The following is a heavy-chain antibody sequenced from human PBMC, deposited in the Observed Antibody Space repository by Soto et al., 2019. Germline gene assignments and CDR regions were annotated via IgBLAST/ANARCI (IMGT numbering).Heavy chain of an antibody. Sequence: GASVKVSCKASGYTFTGYYMHWVRQAPRQGLEWMGWINPNSGGTNYAQKFQGRVTMTRDTSISTAYMELSRLRSDDTAVYYCARDPLGSSSKFDYWGQGTLVTVSS. CDR2: INPNSGGT. V-gene: IGHV1-2*02. CDR3: ARDPLGSSSKFDY. CDR1: GYTFTGYY. D-gene: IGHD6-6*01. J-gene: IGHJ4*02.